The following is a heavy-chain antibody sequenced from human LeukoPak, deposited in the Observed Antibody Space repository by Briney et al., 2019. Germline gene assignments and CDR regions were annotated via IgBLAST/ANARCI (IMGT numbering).Heavy chain of an antibody. Sequence: PGRSLRLSCAASGFTFSSYGMHWVRQAPGKGLEWVAVISYDGSNKYYADSVKGRFTISRDNSKNTLYLQMNSLRAEDTAVYYCAEAPAPYSNPYYYYGMDVWGQGTTVTVSS. CDR2: ISYDGSNK. D-gene: IGHD4-4*01. V-gene: IGHV3-30*18. J-gene: IGHJ6*02. CDR3: AEAPAPYSNPYYYYGMDV. CDR1: GFTFSSYG.